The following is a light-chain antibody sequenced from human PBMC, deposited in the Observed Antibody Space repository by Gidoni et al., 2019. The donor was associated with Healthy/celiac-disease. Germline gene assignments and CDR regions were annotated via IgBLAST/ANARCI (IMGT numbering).Light chain of an antibody. CDR3: QQYGSLPFT. Sequence: EIVFTQSPGTLSLSPGERATISCRASQSVSSSYVAWYQQKPGQSPRLLIYVASSRATGIPDRFSGSGSGTDFTLTISRLEPEDFAVYYCQQYGSLPFTFGPGTKVDIK. CDR1: QSVSSSY. CDR2: VAS. J-gene: IGKJ3*01. V-gene: IGKV3-20*01.